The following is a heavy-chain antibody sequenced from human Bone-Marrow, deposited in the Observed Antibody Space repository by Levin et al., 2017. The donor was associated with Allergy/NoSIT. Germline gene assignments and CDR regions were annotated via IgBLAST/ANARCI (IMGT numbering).Heavy chain of an antibody. D-gene: IGHD3-10*01. CDR3: AKTAEGQTMPRGVIGYYYFDT. CDR1: GFTFRMFG. V-gene: IGHV3-30*18. CDR2: ISYDGRHE. Sequence: GGSLRLSCAASGFTFRMFGMHWVRQAPGKGLEWLAVISYDGRHEYYADSVKGRFNISRDNSQNTLFLQLNTLRPEDTAVYYCAKTAEGQTMPRGVIGYYYFDTWGQGTVLTVSS. J-gene: IGHJ5*02.